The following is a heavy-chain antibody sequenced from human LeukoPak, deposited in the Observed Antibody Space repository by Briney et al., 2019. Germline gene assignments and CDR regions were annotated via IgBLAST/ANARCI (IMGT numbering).Heavy chain of an antibody. J-gene: IGHJ4*02. D-gene: IGHD3-10*01. CDR3: PKRGVVIRIILVGFHKEAYYFDS. Sequence: GGSLRLSCAVSGITLTNYGMSWVRPAPGKGLEWVAGISDSGGRTNSADSVKGRFTISRDNPKNTLYLQMNSLRAEDTAVYFCPKRGVVIRIILVGFHKEAYYFDSWGQGALVTVSS. CDR1: GITLTNYG. V-gene: IGHV3-23*01. CDR2: ISDSGGRT.